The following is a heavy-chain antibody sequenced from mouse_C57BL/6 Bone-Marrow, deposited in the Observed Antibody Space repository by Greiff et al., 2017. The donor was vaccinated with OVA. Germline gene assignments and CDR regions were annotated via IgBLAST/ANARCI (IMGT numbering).Heavy chain of an antibody. Sequence: EVQLQQSGPELVKPGASVKISCKASGYTFTDYYMNWVKQSHGKSLEWIGDINPNNGGTSYNQKFKGKATLTVDKSSSTAYMELRSLTSEDSAVYYCASRYYGHFDYWGQGTTLTVSS. CDR3: ASRYYGHFDY. CDR1: GYTFTDYY. D-gene: IGHD2-1*01. CDR2: INPNNGGT. V-gene: IGHV1-26*01. J-gene: IGHJ2*01.